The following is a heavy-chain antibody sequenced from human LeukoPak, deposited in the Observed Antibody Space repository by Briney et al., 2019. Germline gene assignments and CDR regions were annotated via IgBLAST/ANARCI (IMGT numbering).Heavy chain of an antibody. CDR1: GFTFNDYY. CDR2: MSSSGSTI. Sequence: GGSLRLSCAASGFTFNDYYMSWIRQAPGKGLEWVSYMSSSGSTIYYADSVKGRFTISRDNAKNSLYLQMNSLRAEDTAVYYCARESRQWLVLGGVDYWGQGTLVTVSS. D-gene: IGHD6-19*01. V-gene: IGHV3-11*04. J-gene: IGHJ4*02. CDR3: ARESRQWLVLGGVDY.